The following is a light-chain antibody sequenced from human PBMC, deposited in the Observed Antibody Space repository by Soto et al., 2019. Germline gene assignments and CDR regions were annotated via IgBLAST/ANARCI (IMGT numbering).Light chain of an antibody. Sequence: QSVLTQPASVSGSPGQSISISCTGTSSDVGAYNYVSWYQQHPGKAPKLIIYGVTNRPSGVSNRFSGSKSGNTASLTISGLQAEDEADYYCHSYTGAGTYVVFGGGTKLTV. V-gene: IGLV2-14*01. J-gene: IGLJ2*01. CDR1: SSDVGAYNY. CDR2: GVT. CDR3: HSYTGAGTYVV.